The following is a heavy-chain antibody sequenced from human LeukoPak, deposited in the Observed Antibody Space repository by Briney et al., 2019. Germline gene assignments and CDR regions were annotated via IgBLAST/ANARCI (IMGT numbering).Heavy chain of an antibody. CDR3: ATGPRAVEHSTQRFDY. Sequence: GGSLRLSCAASGFTLSNYGMSWGRQAPGKGLEWVSRISGMDVSTYYADSVKGRFTISRDNSQNPLYLQMNRPRAEDTAIYYCATGPRAVEHSTQRFDYWGQGALVTVSS. CDR1: GFTLSNYG. J-gene: IGHJ4*02. D-gene: IGHD1/OR15-1a*01. V-gene: IGHV3-23*01. CDR2: ISGMDVST.